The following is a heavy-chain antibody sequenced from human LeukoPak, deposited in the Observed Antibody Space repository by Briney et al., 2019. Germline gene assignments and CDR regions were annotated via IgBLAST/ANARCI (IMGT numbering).Heavy chain of an antibody. CDR1: GFTFSSYG. CDR2: ISGSGGST. CDR3: ARDRAHSRY. J-gene: IGHJ4*02. V-gene: IGHV3-23*01. Sequence: GGSLRLSCAASGFTFSSYGMSWVRQAPGKGLEWVSAISGSGGSTYYADSVKGRFTISRDNAKNSLYLQMNSLRAEGTAVYYCARDRAHSRYWGQGTLVTVSS. D-gene: IGHD2-21*01.